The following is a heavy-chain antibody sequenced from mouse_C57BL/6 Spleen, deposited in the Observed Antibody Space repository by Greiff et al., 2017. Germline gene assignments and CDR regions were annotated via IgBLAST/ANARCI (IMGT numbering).Heavy chain of an antibody. CDR1: GYAFSSSW. J-gene: IGHJ2*01. CDR3: ARGPGYFDY. D-gene: IGHD4-1*01. V-gene: IGHV1-82*01. CDR2: IYPGDGDT. Sequence: QVQLTESGPELVKPGASVKISCKASGYAFSSSWMNWVKQRPGKGLEWIGRIYPGDGDTNYNGKFKGKATLTADKSSSTAYMQLSSLTSEDSAVYFCARGPGYFDYWGQGTTLTVSS.